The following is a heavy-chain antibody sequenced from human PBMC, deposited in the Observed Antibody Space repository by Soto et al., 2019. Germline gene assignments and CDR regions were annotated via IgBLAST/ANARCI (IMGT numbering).Heavy chain of an antibody. Sequence: QVQLVQSGAEVKKPGSSVKVSCKVSGGTFSSYAISWVRQAPGQGLEWMGGIIPIFGTANYAQKFQGRVTITADESTSTAYMELSSLRSEDTAVYYCANNYGDYVYYYYGMDVWGQGTTVTVSS. D-gene: IGHD4-17*01. CDR2: IIPIFGTA. J-gene: IGHJ6*02. CDR1: GGTFSSYA. V-gene: IGHV1-69*01. CDR3: ANNYGDYVYYYYGMDV.